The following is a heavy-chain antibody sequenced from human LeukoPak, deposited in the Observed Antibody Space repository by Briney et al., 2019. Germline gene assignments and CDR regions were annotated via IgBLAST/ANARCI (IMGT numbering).Heavy chain of an antibody. V-gene: IGHV4-4*07. CDR1: GGSISSYY. Sequence: SETLSLTCTVSGGSISSYYWSWIRQPAGKGLEWIGRIYTSGSTNYNPSLKSRVTMSVDTSKNQLSLKLSSVTAADTAVYYCARGQWELQPFDYWGQGTLVTVSS. J-gene: IGHJ4*02. CDR2: IYTSGST. D-gene: IGHD1-26*01. CDR3: ARGQWELQPFDY.